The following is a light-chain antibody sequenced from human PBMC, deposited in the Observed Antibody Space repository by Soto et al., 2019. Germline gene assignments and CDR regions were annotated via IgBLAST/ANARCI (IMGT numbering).Light chain of an antibody. Sequence: DLQMTQSPSTLSSSLGDTVTITCRASQSVSRWLAWYQHKPGKAPDLLIYDAYSLESGVPSRFRGSGSGTEFTPTISSLQADDSATYYCQQYKSYSQWTRGQGTKVDIK. CDR1: QSVSRW. V-gene: IGKV1-5*01. J-gene: IGKJ1*01. CDR2: DAY. CDR3: QQYKSYSQWT.